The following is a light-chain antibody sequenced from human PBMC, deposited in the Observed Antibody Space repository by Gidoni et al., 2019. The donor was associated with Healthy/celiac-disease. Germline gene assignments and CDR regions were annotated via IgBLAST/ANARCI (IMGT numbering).Light chain of an antibody. Sequence: EIELTQSPGTLALSPGERATLSCRARQSGSSSYLAWYQQKPGQAPRLLIYGASSRATGIPDRFSGSGSGTDFTLTISRLEPEDFAVYYCQQSGSLPPPFGGGTKVEIK. J-gene: IGKJ4*01. CDR1: QSGSSSY. V-gene: IGKV3-20*01. CDR3: QQSGSLPPP. CDR2: GAS.